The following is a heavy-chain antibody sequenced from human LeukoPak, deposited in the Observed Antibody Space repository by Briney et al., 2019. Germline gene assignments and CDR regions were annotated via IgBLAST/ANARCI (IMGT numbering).Heavy chain of an antibody. D-gene: IGHD3-10*01. J-gene: IGHJ4*02. CDR1: GFTFNSYA. CDR3: AKVYGSETFYFDY. CDR2: ISGSGGST. V-gene: IGHV3-23*01. Sequence: GGSLRLSCAASGFTFNSYAMSWVRQAPGKGLEWVSAISGSGGSTYCADSVKGRFTISRDSSKNTLYLQMNSLRAEDTAVYYCAKVYGSETFYFDYWGQGTLVTVSS.